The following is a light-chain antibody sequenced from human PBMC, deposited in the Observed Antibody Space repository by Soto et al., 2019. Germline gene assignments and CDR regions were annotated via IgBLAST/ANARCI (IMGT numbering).Light chain of an antibody. V-gene: IGLV2-11*01. Sequence: QSVLTQPRSLSGSPGQSVTISCTGTSNDVGGYNYVAWYQQHPDKAPKLMIYDVSKRPSGVPDRFSGSKSGNTASLTISGLQADDEADYTCCSYADTHIVLFGGGTKVTVL. CDR3: CSYADTHIVL. CDR2: DVS. J-gene: IGLJ2*01. CDR1: SNDVGGYNY.